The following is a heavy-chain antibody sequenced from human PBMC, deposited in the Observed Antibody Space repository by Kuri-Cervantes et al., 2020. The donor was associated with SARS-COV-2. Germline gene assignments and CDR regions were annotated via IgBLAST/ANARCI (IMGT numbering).Heavy chain of an antibody. V-gene: IGHV1-2*02. D-gene: IGHD6-13*01. Sequence: ASVKVSCKASGYTFTGYYMHWVRQAPGQGLEWMGWINPNSGGTNYAQKFQGRVTMTRDTSISTAYMELSRLRSDDTAVYYCARDLGPNSSSWQFDIWGQGTMDTVSS. CDR1: GYTFTGYY. CDR2: INPNSGGT. CDR3: ARDLGPNSSSWQFDI. J-gene: IGHJ3*02.